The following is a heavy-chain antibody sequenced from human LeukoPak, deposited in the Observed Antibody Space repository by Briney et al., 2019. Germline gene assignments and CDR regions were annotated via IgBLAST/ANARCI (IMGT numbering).Heavy chain of an antibody. CDR2: INSDSGGT. CDR1: GYTFTGYY. J-gene: IGHJ5*02. CDR3: ARATKVVSGQADWFDP. Sequence: ASVRVSCKASGYTFTGYYIYWVRQAPGQGLEWMGWINSDSGGTNSAQKFQGRVTMTRDTSISTANMELSSLTSDDTAVYYCARATKVVSGQADWFDPWGQGTLVTVSS. D-gene: IGHD5/OR15-5a*01. V-gene: IGHV1-2*02.